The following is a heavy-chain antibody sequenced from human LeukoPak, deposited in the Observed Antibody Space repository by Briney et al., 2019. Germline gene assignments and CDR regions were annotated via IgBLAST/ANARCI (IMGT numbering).Heavy chain of an antibody. V-gene: IGHV4-59*01. J-gene: IGHJ4*02. CDR1: GGSISSYY. CDR2: IYYSGST. CDR3: ARISSGSFYFDY. Sequence: SETLSLTCTASGGSISSYYWSWIRQPPGKGLEWIGYIYYSGSTNYNPSLESRVTISVDTSKNQFSLKLSSVTAADTAVYYCARISSGSFYFDYWGQGTLVTVSS. D-gene: IGHD3-10*01.